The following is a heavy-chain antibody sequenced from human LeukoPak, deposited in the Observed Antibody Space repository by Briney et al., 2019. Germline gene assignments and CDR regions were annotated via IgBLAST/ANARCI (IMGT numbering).Heavy chain of an antibody. J-gene: IGHJ4*02. Sequence: PGGSLRLSCAASGLTFDDYGINWVRQAPGKGLEWVSSISSSSSFIYYEDSVKGRFTISRNNAKNSLYLQMNSLRAEDTAVYYCARDFLYRGYYAPIDYWGQGTLVTVSS. D-gene: IGHD3-22*01. CDR1: GLTFDDYG. CDR2: ISSSSSFI. V-gene: IGHV3-21*01. CDR3: ARDFLYRGYYAPIDY.